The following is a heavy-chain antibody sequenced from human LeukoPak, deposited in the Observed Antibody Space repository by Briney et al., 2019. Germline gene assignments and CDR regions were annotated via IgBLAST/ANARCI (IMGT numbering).Heavy chain of an antibody. D-gene: IGHD3-3*01. CDR1: GGSISTYY. CDR3: ARGSITVVPAFDI. Sequence: SETLSLTCTRSGGSISTYYWSWIRQPPGKGLEWIGYIYYSGSSSYNPPLKSRGSMSVDTSKNQFSLKLSSVTAADTAVYYCARGSITVVPAFDIWGQGTMVTVSS. V-gene: IGHV4-59*12. J-gene: IGHJ3*02. CDR2: IYYSGSS.